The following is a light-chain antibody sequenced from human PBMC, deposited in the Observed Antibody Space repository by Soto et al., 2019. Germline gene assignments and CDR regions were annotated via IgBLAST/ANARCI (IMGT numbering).Light chain of an antibody. CDR3: NLYISSRTV. CDR2: EVS. Sequence: QSALTQPASVSGSPGQSITMSCTGSSSDIGSYDYVSWYQQHPGRAPKLIIYEVSNRPSGVSNRFSGSKSGNTASLTISGLQAEDEADYHCNLYISSRTVFGGGTKLTVL. V-gene: IGLV2-14*01. CDR1: SSDIGSYDY. J-gene: IGLJ2*01.